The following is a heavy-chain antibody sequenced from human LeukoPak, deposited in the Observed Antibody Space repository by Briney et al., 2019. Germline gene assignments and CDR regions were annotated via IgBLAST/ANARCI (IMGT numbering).Heavy chain of an antibody. Sequence: SETLSLTCTVSGGSISSYYWSWIRQPPGKGLEWIGYIYYSGSTNYNPSLKSRVTISVDTSKNQFSLKLSSVTAADTAVYYCARSSWYGANRVMDVWGQGTAVTVSS. CDR1: GGSISSYY. D-gene: IGHD6-13*01. CDR2: IYYSGST. J-gene: IGHJ6*02. CDR3: ARSSWYGANRVMDV. V-gene: IGHV4-59*01.